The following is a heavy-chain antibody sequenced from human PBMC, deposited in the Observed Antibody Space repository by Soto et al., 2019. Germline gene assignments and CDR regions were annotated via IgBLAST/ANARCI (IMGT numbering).Heavy chain of an antibody. CDR3: ARLSHDYYGMDV. CDR2: IYYSGST. Sequence: PSDTLSLTCTVSGGSISSSSYYWGWIRQPPGKGLEWIGSIYYSGSTYYNPSLKSRVTIPVDTSKNQFSLKLSSVTAADTAVYYCARLSHDYYGMDVWGQGTTVTVSS. CDR1: GGSISSSSYY. V-gene: IGHV4-39*01. J-gene: IGHJ6*02.